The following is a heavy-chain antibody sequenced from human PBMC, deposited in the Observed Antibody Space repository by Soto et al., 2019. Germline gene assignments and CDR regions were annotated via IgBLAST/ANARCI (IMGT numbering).Heavy chain of an antibody. CDR1: GITVSSNY. V-gene: IGHV3-66*01. Sequence: EVQLVESGGGLVQPGGSLRLSCAASGITVSSNYMSWVRQALGKGLEWVSVIYSGGSTYYADSVKGRFTISRDNSKNTLYLQMNSLRAEDTAVYYCARDFYYYGSGTMGGYFDYWGQGTLVTVSS. CDR3: ARDFYYYGSGTMGGYFDY. CDR2: IYSGGST. D-gene: IGHD3-10*01. J-gene: IGHJ4*02.